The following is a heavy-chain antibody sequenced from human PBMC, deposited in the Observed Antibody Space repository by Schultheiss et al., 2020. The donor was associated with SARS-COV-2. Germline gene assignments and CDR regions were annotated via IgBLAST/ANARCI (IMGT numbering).Heavy chain of an antibody. Sequence: SETLSLTCAVSGYSISSGYYWGLIRQPPGKGLEWIGSIYHSGSTYYNPSLKSRVTISVDTSKNQFSLKLSSVTAADTAVYYCARRASHTPFDYWGQGTLVTVSS. D-gene: IGHD2-2*01. CDR2: IYHSGST. J-gene: IGHJ4*02. CDR1: GYSISSGYY. V-gene: IGHV4-38-2*01. CDR3: ARRASHTPFDY.